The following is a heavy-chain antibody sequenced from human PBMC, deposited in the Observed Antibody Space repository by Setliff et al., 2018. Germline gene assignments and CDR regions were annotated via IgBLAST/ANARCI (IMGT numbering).Heavy chain of an antibody. CDR1: GFVFGTYG. Sequence: GESLKISCAASGFVFGTYGMHWVRQAPGKGLDWVASVRFDGSYKVYADSVKGRFTISRDNSENTLFLQMTSLRAEDTAVYYCARGLDQGYCSSTSCYRGRGRDAFDIWGQGTMVTVSS. CDR3: ARGLDQGYCSSTSCYRGRGRDAFDI. CDR2: VRFDGSYK. J-gene: IGHJ3*02. V-gene: IGHV3-30*02. D-gene: IGHD2-2*01.